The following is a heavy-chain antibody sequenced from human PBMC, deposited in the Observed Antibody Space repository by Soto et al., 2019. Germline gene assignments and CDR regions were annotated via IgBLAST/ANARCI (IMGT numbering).Heavy chain of an antibody. V-gene: IGHV4-34*01. Sequence: PSETLSLTCAVYGGSFSGYYWSWIRQPPGKGLEWIGEINHSGSTNYNPSLKSRVTISVDTSKNQFSLKLSSVTAADTAVYYCARVFGLDYGGNPFDYWGQGTLVTVSS. CDR3: ARVFGLDYGGNPFDY. CDR1: GGSFSGYY. J-gene: IGHJ4*02. CDR2: INHSGST. D-gene: IGHD4-17*01.